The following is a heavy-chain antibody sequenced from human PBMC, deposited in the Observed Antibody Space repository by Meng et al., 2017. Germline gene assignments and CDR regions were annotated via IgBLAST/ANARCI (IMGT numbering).Heavy chain of an antibody. J-gene: IGHJ5*02. CDR3: ARSDWFDP. CDR2: IKPDGTIT. V-gene: IGHV3-74*01. Sequence: GQLGESGGGLVQSGGSLRLSCTASGFTFRNYWMHWVRQAPGKGLVWVSRIKPDGTITVYADSVKGRFTISRDNAKNTLYLQMNSLRSDDTAVYYCARSDWFDPWGQGTLVTVSS. CDR1: GFTFRNYW.